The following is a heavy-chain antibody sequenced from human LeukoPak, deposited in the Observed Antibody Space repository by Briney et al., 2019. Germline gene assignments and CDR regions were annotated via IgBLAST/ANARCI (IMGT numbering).Heavy chain of an antibody. Sequence: GGSLRLSCAASGFTVGTNSMSWVRQPPGKGLEWVSVIYNGGSTYYADSVNGRVTISRDNSRNTLFLQMNSLRAEDTALYYCASAREYCGSAECYEYFQHWGQGTLVTVSS. CDR1: GFTVGTNS. CDR2: IYNGGST. CDR3: ASAREYCGSAECYEYFQH. D-gene: IGHD2-21*01. J-gene: IGHJ1*01. V-gene: IGHV3-53*01.